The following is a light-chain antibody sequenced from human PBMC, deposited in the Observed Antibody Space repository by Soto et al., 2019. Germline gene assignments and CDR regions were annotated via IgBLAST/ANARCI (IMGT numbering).Light chain of an antibody. CDR2: DAS. CDR1: QSVGDY. Sequence: EIVLTQSPATLSLSPGERATLSCRASQSVGDYLAWYQQKLGQAPRLLIYDASNRATGIPARFSGSGSGTDFTLTISSLEPEDFAVYYCQQRSVWPSFGQGTKLEIK. CDR3: QQRSVWPS. V-gene: IGKV3-11*01. J-gene: IGKJ2*01.